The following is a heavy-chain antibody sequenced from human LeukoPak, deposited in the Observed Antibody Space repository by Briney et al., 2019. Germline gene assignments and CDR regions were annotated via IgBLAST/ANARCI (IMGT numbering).Heavy chain of an antibody. V-gene: IGHV1-2*04. J-gene: IGHJ4*02. CDR1: GYTFTGYY. D-gene: IGHD2-15*01. CDR3: ARRRRNCSGGSCPYYFDY. Sequence: ASVKVSCKASGYTFTGYYMHWVRQAPGQGLEWMGWINPNSGGTNYAQKFQGWVTMTRDTSISTAYMELSRLRSDDTAVYYCARRRRNCSGGSCPYYFDYWGQGTLVTVSS. CDR2: INPNSGGT.